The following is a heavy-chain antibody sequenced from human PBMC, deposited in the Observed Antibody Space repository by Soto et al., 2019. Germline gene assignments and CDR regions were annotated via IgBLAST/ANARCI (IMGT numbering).Heavy chain of an antibody. D-gene: IGHD6-13*01. V-gene: IGHV4-4*07. CDR1: GDSFSGYY. CDR2: VYTSGNT. CDR3: AREAADTGGDGYWCDP. J-gene: IGHJ5*02. Sequence: QVQLQESGPGLVKPSETLSLTCTVSGDSFSGYYWSWIRQPAGQGLEWIGRVYTSGNTDYNPSLKRRITVSVDPSKSQFSLRLSSLTAADTAVYYCAREAADTGGDGYWCDPWGQGTLVTFSS.